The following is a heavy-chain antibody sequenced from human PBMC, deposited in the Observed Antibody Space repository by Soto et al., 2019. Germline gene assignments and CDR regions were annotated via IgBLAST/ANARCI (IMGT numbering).Heavy chain of an antibody. V-gene: IGHV2-5*02. J-gene: IGHJ4*02. Sequence: QITLKESGPTLVKPTQTLTLTCTFSGFSLNTSGVGVGWIRQPPGKALEWLALIYWDDDKRYSPSLKSRLTITKDTSKNQVVLTITNNNPVDTGTYYCARRHYGDYPVDYWVQGTLVAVSS. CDR1: GFSLNTSGVG. CDR2: IYWDDDK. CDR3: ARRHYGDYPVDY. D-gene: IGHD4-17*01.